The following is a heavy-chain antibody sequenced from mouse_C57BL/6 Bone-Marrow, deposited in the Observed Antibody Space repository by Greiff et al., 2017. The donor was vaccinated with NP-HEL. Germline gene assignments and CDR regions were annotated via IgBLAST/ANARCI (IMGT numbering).Heavy chain of an antibody. CDR2: INPNNGGT. V-gene: IGHV1-22*01. D-gene: IGHD2-2*01. CDR3: ARSVTTKDYFDY. J-gene: IGHJ2*01. Sequence: EVQLQQSGPELVKPGASVKMSCKASGYTFTDYNMHWVKQSHGKSLEWIGYINPNNGGTSYNQKFKGKATLTVNQSSSTAYMELRSLTSEDSAVYYCARSVTTKDYFDYWGQGTTLTVSS. CDR1: GYTFTDYN.